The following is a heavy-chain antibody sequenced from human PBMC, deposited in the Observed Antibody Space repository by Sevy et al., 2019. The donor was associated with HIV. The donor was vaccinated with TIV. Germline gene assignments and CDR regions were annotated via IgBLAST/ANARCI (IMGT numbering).Heavy chain of an antibody. CDR2: ISYEGSNE. Sequence: GESLKISCAASTFTFGHYAMHWVRQAPGKGLQWVAGISYEGSNEYYTDSVKGRFTISRDNSKNTQNLEMNNLRVEETALYYCARDWGTPPTAILYYFDFWGQGIPVTVSS. D-gene: IGHD3-16*01. J-gene: IGHJ4*02. CDR1: TFTFGHYA. V-gene: IGHV3-30*04. CDR3: ARDWGTPPTAILYYFDF.